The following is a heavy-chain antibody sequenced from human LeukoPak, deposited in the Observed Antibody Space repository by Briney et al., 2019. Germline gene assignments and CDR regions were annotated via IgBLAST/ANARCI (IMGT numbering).Heavy chain of an antibody. CDR1: GFTFSRYL. CDR2: IKQDGSEK. J-gene: IGHJ4*02. CDR3: AKDAGYCSGGSCYSPLDY. D-gene: IGHD2-15*01. V-gene: IGHV3-7*03. Sequence: GGSLRLSCAASGFTFSRYLMTWVRQAPGKGLEWVANIKQDGSEKYYVDSVKGRFTISRDNAKNSLYLQMNSLRAEDTAVYYCAKDAGYCSGGSCYSPLDYWGQGTLVTVSS.